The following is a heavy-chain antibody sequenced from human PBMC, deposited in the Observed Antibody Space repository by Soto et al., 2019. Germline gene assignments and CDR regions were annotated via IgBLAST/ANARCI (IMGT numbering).Heavy chain of an antibody. Sequence: PSETLSLTCTVSGGSISSYYWSWIRQPPGKGLEWIGYIYYSGSTNYNPSLKSRVTISVDTSKNQFSLKLSSVTAADTAVYYCASRSGSYSSYFDYWGQGTLVTVSS. V-gene: IGHV4-59*01. CDR3: ASRSGSYSSYFDY. CDR2: IYYSGST. D-gene: IGHD1-26*01. J-gene: IGHJ4*02. CDR1: GGSISSYY.